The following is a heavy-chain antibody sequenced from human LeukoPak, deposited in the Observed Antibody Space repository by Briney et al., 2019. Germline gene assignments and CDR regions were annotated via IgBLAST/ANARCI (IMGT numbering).Heavy chain of an antibody. Sequence: SETLFLTCAVYGGSFSGYYWSWIRQPPGKGLEWIGEINHSGSTNYNPSLKSRVTISVDTSKNQFSLKLSSVTAADTAVYYYARGRRITMIVVGVWFDPWGQGTLVTVSS. CDR3: ARGRRITMIVVGVWFDP. CDR1: GGSFSGYY. CDR2: INHSGST. V-gene: IGHV4-34*01. D-gene: IGHD3-22*01. J-gene: IGHJ5*02.